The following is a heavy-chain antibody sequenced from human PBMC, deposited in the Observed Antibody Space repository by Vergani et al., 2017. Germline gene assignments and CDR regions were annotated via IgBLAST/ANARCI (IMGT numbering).Heavy chain of an antibody. V-gene: IGHV3-9*01. Sequence: EVQLVESGGGLVQPGRSLRLSCAASGFPFDDYAMHWVRQAPGKGREWVSGISWTSGSIGYADSVKGRFTITRDNAKNSLYLQMNSLRAEDTALYYCAKDILATVTGIDYWGQGTLVTVSS. D-gene: IGHD4-17*01. J-gene: IGHJ4*02. CDR2: ISWTSGSI. CDR1: GFPFDDYA. CDR3: AKDILATVTGIDY.